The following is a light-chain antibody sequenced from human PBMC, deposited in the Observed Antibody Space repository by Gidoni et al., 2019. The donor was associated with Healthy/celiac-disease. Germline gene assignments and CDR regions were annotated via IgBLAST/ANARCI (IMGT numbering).Light chain of an antibody. CDR3: QQYGSSLCT. Sequence: ESVLTQSPGTLSLSPGERATLSCRASQSVSSSYLAWYQQKPGQAPRLLIYGASSRATGIPDRFSGSGSGTDFTLTISRLEPEDFAVYYCQQYGSSLCTFGQGTKVEIK. J-gene: IGKJ1*01. V-gene: IGKV3-20*01. CDR1: QSVSSSY. CDR2: GAS.